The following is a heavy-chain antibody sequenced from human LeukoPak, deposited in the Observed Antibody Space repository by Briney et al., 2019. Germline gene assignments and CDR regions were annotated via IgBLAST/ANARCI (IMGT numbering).Heavy chain of an antibody. Sequence: GGSLRLSCAASGFTFSKYAMSWVRLAPGKRLEWVSIISGGAYGTHYADSVKGRFTISRDNSKNTLYLQMNSLRAEDTAVYYCATRIYGAKGWYFDLWGRGTLVTVSS. CDR2: ISGGAYGT. D-gene: IGHD2-15*01. J-gene: IGHJ2*01. CDR1: GFTFSKYA. CDR3: ATRIYGAKGWYFDL. V-gene: IGHV3-23*01.